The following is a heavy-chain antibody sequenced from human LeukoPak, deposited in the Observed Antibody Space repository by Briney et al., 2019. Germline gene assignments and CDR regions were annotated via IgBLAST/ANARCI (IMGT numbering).Heavy chain of an antibody. V-gene: IGHV4-39*07. CDR2: IYYSGST. CDR1: GGSISSSSYY. CDR3: ARVTSYYYYYMGA. J-gene: IGHJ6*03. Sequence: PSETLSLTCTVSGGSISSSSYYWGWIRQPPGKGLEWIGSIYYSGSTYYNPSLKSRVTISVDTSKNQFSLKLSSVTAADTAVYYCARVTSYYYYYMGAWGKGTTVTVSS.